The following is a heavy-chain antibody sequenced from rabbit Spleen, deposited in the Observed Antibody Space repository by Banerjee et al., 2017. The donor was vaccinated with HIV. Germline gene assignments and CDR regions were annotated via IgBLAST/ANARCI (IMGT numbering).Heavy chain of an antibody. V-gene: IGHV1S40*01. CDR2: IYAAGSGDT. CDR1: GFSFNSGFW. J-gene: IGHJ6*01. CDR3: ARDTSSSFSSYGMDL. Sequence: QSLEESGGGLVKPGASLTLTCTASGFSFNSGFWVCWVRQAPGKGLEWIACIYAAGSGDTDHANWATGRFSVSKTSSTTVTLQMTSLTAADTATYFCARDTSSSFSSYGMDLWGQGTLVTVS. D-gene: IGHD1-1*01.